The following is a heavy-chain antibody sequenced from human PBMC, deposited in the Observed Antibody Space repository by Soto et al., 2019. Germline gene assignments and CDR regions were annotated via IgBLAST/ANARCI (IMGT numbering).Heavy chain of an antibody. J-gene: IGHJ4*02. CDR3: ARGGTYYDILTGPHALAY. CDR1: AGSPIPGA. CDR2: INHSGST. V-gene: IGHV4-34*01. D-gene: IGHD3-9*01. Sequence: SETRSLTSAVSAGSPIPGANRVFRQLLWKKLEWIGEINHSGSTNYNPSLKSRVTISVDTSKNQFSLKLSSVTAADTAVYYCARGGTYYDILTGPHALAYWGQGTPVPVSS.